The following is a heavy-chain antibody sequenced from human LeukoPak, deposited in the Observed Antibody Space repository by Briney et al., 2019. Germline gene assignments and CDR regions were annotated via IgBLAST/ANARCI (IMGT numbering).Heavy chain of an antibody. CDR2: ISSSSSYI. V-gene: IGHV3-21*01. CDR3: ARDGGDYDILTGYGY. CDR1: GFTFSSYC. J-gene: IGHJ4*02. Sequence: GSLRLSCAASGFTFSSYCMNWVRQAPGKGLEWVSSISSSSSYIYYADSVKGRFTISRDNAKNSLYLQMNSLRAEDTAVYYCARDGGDYDILTGYGYWGQGTLVTVSS. D-gene: IGHD3-9*01.